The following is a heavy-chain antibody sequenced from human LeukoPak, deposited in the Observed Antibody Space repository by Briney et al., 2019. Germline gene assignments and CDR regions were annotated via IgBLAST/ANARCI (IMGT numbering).Heavy chain of an antibody. CDR1: AFTFSNYD. CDR2: ISSSSTFI. J-gene: IGHJ5*02. Sequence: SGGSLRLSCAASAFTFSNYDMNWVRQAPGKGLEWVSFISSSSTFIYYADSVKGRFTVSRDNARNSLYLQMNSLRAEDTAVYYCGKGPGYSVYDNLPHHWGQGTLVTVSS. CDR3: GKGPGYSVYDNLPHH. V-gene: IGHV3-21*01. D-gene: IGHD5/OR15-5a*01.